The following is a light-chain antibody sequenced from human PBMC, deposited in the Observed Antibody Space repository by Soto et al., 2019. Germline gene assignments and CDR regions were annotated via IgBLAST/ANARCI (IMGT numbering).Light chain of an antibody. V-gene: IGKV3-11*01. CDR2: NAS. CDR1: QSVSTF. J-gene: IGKJ5*01. Sequence: EIVLTQSPATLSLSPGERAILSCRASQSVSTFLAWFQQKPGQPPRLLIYNASNRTTGIPARFSGSGSGTDFTLSISSLEPEDCAVYYCQQRGDWPPITFGQGTRLVIK. CDR3: QQRGDWPPIT.